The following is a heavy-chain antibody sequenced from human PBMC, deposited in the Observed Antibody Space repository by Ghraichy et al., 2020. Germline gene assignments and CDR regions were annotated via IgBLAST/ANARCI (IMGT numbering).Heavy chain of an antibody. V-gene: IGHV4-59*08. Sequence: SETLSLTCTVSGGSISSYYWSWIRQPPGKGLEWIGYIYYSGSTNYNPSLKSRVTISVDTSKNQFSLKLSSVTAADTAVYYCARLILGRTGMDVWGQGTTVTVSS. CDR1: GGSISSYY. CDR3: ARLILGRTGMDV. J-gene: IGHJ6*02. CDR2: IYYSGST.